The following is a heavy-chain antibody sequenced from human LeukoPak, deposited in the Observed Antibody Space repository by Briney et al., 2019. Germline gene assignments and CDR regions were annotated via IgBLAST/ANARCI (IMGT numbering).Heavy chain of an antibody. CDR3: ARVDSRTAQFDY. CDR2: ISYDGSNK. V-gene: IGHV3-30*14. D-gene: IGHD6-13*01. Sequence: PGTSLRLSCAASGFTFSSYAMHWVRQAPGKGLEWVAVISYDGSNKYYADSVKGRFTISRDNSKNTLYLQMNSLRAEDTAVYHCARVDSRTAQFDYWGQGTLVTVSS. J-gene: IGHJ4*02. CDR1: GFTFSSYA.